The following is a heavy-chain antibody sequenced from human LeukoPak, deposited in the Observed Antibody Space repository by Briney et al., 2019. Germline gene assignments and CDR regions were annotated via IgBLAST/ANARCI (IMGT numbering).Heavy chain of an antibody. CDR2: INHSGST. Sequence: SAPLPLSCAFFGGSFSGYYWGWIRAPPGKGLEWIGEINHSGSTNYNPSLKSRVTISVDTSKNQFSLKLSSVTAADTAEYYCCLNYDSSGHTRWGQGTLVTVSS. V-gene: IGHV4-34*03. J-gene: IGHJ4*02. CDR1: GGSFSGYY. D-gene: IGHD3-22*01. CDR3: CLNYDSSGHTR.